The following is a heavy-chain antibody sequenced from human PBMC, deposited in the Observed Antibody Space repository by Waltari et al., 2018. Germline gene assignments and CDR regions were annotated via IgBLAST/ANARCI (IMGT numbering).Heavy chain of an antibody. CDR3: ARDTGHYFEN. J-gene: IGHJ4*02. CDR2: IYSTGES. V-gene: IGHV4-59*01. CDR1: GGSMNNYY. Sequence: QVQLQESGPGLVKPSETLSLTCTVPGGSMNNYYWSWIRRSPGKGLEWIGYIYSTGESDYNPSLRSRVTISVDMSKNQFSPNLRSVTAADTAIYYCARDTGHYFENWGQGTLVTVSS.